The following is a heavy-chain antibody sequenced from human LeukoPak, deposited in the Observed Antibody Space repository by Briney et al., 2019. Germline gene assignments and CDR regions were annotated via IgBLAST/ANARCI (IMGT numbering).Heavy chain of an antibody. CDR3: ARDTCSSTSCYSLTN. J-gene: IGHJ6*04. CDR2: INPNSGGT. Sequence: GASVKVSCKASGYAFTGYYMHWVRQAPGQGLEWMGWINPNSGGTNYAQKFQGRVTMTRDTSISTAYMELSRLRSDDTAVYYCARDTCSSTSCYSLTNWGKGATVTVSS. D-gene: IGHD2-2*01. V-gene: IGHV1-2*02. CDR1: GYAFTGYY.